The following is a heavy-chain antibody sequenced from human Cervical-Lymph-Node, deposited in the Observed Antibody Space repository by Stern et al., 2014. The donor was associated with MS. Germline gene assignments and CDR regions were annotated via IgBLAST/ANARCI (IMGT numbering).Heavy chain of an antibody. CDR2: IIPLFGAE. D-gene: IGHD6-13*01. CDR3: TRHQEGIAAS. V-gene: IGHV1-69*01. Sequence: VQLVESGAEVKKPGSSVKVSCKASGGTFSTFAISWVRQAPGQGLEWVGGIIPLFGAENSALKFQGRVTLTADESRSTAYMELRSLRSDDTAVYYCTRHQEGIAASWGQGTLVTVSS. CDR1: GGTFSTFA. J-gene: IGHJ5*02.